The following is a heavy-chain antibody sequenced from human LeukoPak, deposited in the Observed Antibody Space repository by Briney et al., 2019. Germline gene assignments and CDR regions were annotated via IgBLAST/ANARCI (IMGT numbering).Heavy chain of an antibody. D-gene: IGHD3-22*01. CDR2: INPNSGGT. Sequence: GASVKVSCKASGYTFTGYYMHWVRQAPGQGLEWMGWINPNSGGTNYAQKFQGRVTMTRNTSISTAYMELSSLRSEDTAVYYCARVPNYYDSSGYYQKTLDYWGQGTLVTVSS. J-gene: IGHJ4*02. CDR3: ARVPNYYDSSGYYQKTLDY. CDR1: GYTFTGYY. V-gene: IGHV1-2*02.